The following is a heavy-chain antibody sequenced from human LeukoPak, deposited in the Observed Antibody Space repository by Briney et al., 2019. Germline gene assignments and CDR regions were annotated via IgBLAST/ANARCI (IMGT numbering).Heavy chain of an antibody. CDR1: GGSFSGYY. CDR3: ARGPGGSYGY. CDR2: INHSGST. D-gene: IGHD1-26*01. J-gene: IGHJ4*02. Sequence: SETLSLTCAVYGGSFSGYYWSWIRQLPGKGLEWIGEINHSGSTNYNPSLKSRVTISVDTSKSQFSLELRSVTTADAAVYYCARGPGGSYGYWGQGTLVTVSS. V-gene: IGHV4-34*01.